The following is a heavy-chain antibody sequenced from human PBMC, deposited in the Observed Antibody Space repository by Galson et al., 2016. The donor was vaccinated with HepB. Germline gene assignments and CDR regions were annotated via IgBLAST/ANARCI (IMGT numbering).Heavy chain of an antibody. CDR2: ISFDGNMK. V-gene: IGHV3-30*18. CDR1: GFIFSASG. J-gene: IGHJ5*02. D-gene: IGHD5-24*01. Sequence: SLRLSCAASGFIFSASGMHRVRQAPGKRPEWLAVISFDGNMKFYADSVQGRFTISRDNSNNTVSLQMNRLRPEDTAIYYCAKGGAIGMGLASPDSWGQGDLVTVSS. CDR3: AKGGAIGMGLASPDS.